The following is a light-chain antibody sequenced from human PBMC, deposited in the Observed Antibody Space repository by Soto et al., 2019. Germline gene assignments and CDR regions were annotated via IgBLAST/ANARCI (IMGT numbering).Light chain of an antibody. V-gene: IGLV1-44*01. CDR2: SNN. CDR3: AAWDDSLNGPL. J-gene: IGLJ3*02. Sequence: QSVLTQPPSASATPGQRVTISCSGSSSNIGSNSVNWYQQLPGTAPKLLSYSNNQRPSGVPDRFSGSKSGTAASLAVSGLQSEDEADYYCAAWDDSLNGPLFGGGTKLTVL. CDR1: SSNIGSNS.